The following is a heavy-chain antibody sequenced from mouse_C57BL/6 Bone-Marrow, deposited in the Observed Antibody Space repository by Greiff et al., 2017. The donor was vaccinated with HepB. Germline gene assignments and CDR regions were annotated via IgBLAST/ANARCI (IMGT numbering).Heavy chain of an antibody. V-gene: IGHV14-4*01. CDR3: TTNARITRAWFAY. J-gene: IGHJ3*01. D-gene: IGHD2-4*01. CDR1: GFNIKDDY. Sequence: VQLQQSGAELVRPGASVKLSCTASGFNIKDDYMHWVKQRPEQGLEWIGWIDPENGDTEYDSKFQGKATITADTSSNTAYLQLSSLTSEDTAVYYCTTNARITRAWFAYWGQGTLVTVSA. CDR2: IDPENGDT.